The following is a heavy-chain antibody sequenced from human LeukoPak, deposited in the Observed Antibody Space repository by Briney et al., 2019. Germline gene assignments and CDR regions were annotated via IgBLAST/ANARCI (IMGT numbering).Heavy chain of an antibody. J-gene: IGHJ6*02. V-gene: IGHV1-69*13. Sequence: SFKVSCKASGCTLSSYAINWVRQDPGQGLEWMGGVNPVFGTANYAQKFQGRVTITADESTSTAYMELSSLRSEDTAVYYCARGLYGWKIVLMVYANYGMDVWGQGTTVTVSS. CDR1: GCTLSSYA. CDR2: VNPVFGTA. D-gene: IGHD2-8*01. CDR3: ARGLYGWKIVLMVYANYGMDV.